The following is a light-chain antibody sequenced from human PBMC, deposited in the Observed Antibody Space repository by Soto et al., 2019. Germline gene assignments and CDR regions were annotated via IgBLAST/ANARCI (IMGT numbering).Light chain of an antibody. Sequence: QSVLTQPASVSGSPGQSITISCTGTSSDVGGYNFVSWYQQHPDKAPKLMIYDVTNRPSGVSNRFSGSKSGNTASLTISGLQAEEEADYYCSSYTSISTYVFGTGTKVTVL. CDR1: SSDVGGYNF. CDR3: SSYTSISTYV. J-gene: IGLJ1*01. V-gene: IGLV2-14*01. CDR2: DVT.